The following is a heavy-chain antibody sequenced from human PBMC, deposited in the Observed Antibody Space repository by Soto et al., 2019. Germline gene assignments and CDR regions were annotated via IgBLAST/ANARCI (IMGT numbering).Heavy chain of an antibody. J-gene: IGHJ6*02. D-gene: IGHD2-8*02. Sequence: QVQLVQSGAEVKKPGSSVKVSCKASGVTFSSYAISWVRQAPGQGLEWMGGIIPIYGTANYAQKFQGRVTITADESTSTAYMELSSLRSEDTAVYYCARDQLPADTGYYGMDVWGQGTTVTVSS. CDR3: ARDQLPADTGYYGMDV. CDR2: IIPIYGTA. CDR1: GVTFSSYA. V-gene: IGHV1-69*01.